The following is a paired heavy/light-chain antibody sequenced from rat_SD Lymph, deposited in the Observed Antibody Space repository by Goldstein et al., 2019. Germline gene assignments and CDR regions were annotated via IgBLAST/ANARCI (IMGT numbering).Heavy chain of an antibody. CDR2: IRNKANGYTT. D-gene: IGHD1-9*01. CDR3: ARLHTMGISY. V-gene: IGHV7-7*01. CDR1: GFTFTDFY. J-gene: IGHJ2*01. Sequence: EVKLLESGGGLVQPGGSMRLSCAASGFTFTDFYMYWIRQPAGKAPEWLGFIRNKANGYTTEYNPSVKGRFTISRDNTQNMLYLQMNTLRAEDTATYYCARLHTMGISYWGQGVMVTVSS.
Light chain of an antibody. V-gene: IGKV8S10*01. Sequence: DILINQSPASLTVSAGEKVTMSCKSSQSLLYSENNQDYLAWYQQKPGQFPKLLIYGASNRHTGVPDRFTGSGSGTDFTLTISSVQAEDLADYYCEQTLTFGSGTKLEIK. CDR3: EQTLT. CDR2: GAS. J-gene: IGKJ5*01. CDR1: QSLLYSENNQDY.